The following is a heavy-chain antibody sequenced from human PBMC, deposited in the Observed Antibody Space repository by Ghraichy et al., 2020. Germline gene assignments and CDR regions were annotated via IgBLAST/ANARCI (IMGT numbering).Heavy chain of an antibody. V-gene: IGHV3-21*01. Sequence: GESLNISCTTSGFPFSSYSMNWLRQTPEKRLEWVASIGGDSDYIYYADSLAGRFTVSRDNAKNSLYLQMNSLGVEDTAVYYCARGSEKLALHPDYWGQGALVTVSS. CDR3: ARGSEKLALHPDY. J-gene: IGHJ4*02. CDR1: GFPFSSYS. CDR2: IGGDSDYI. D-gene: IGHD3-3*01.